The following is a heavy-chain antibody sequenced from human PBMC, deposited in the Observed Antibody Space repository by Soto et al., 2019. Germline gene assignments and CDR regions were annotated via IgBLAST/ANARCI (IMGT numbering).Heavy chain of an antibody. CDR2: ISGSGGAT. CDR1: GFTFSSYA. J-gene: IGHJ4*02. V-gene: IGHV3-23*01. Sequence: GGSLRLSCAASGFTFSSYAMSWVRQAPGKGLEWVSTISGSGGATYYADSVKGRFTISRDNSKNTLFLQMNSLRAEDTAVYYCAKGRPRIVPAAIDDWGQGTLVTVSS. CDR3: AKGRPRIVPAAIDD. D-gene: IGHD2-2*02.